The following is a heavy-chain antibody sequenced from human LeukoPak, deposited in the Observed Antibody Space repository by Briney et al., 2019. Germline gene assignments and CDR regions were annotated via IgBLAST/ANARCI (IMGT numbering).Heavy chain of an antibody. CDR2: ISTSGIT. CDR1: GGSISSGSYY. CDR3: ARGPDYSNYVDY. J-gene: IGHJ4*02. Sequence: SSETLSLTCTVFGGSISSGSYYWHWIRQPAGKGLEWIGRISTSGITKYNPSLKSRVTIPVDTSKNQFSLKLSSVTAADTAVYYCARGPDYSNYVDYWGQGTLVTVSS. V-gene: IGHV4-61*02. D-gene: IGHD4-11*01.